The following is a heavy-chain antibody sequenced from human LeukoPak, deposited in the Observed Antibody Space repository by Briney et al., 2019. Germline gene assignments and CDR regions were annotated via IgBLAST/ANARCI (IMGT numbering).Heavy chain of an antibody. CDR3: AILPRERPDFDY. J-gene: IGHJ4*02. CDR2: ISGSGGST. Sequence: GGSLRLSCAPSGFTFSSYATSGVRQAPGKGLEWVSAISGSGGSTYYADSVKGRFTISRDNSKNTLYLQMNSLRAEDTAVYYCAILPRERPDFDYWGQGTLVTVSS. D-gene: IGHD1-1*01. CDR1: GFTFSSYA. V-gene: IGHV3-23*01.